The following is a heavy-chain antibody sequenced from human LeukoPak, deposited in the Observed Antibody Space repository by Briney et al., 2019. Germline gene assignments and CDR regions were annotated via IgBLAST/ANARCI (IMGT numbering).Heavy chain of an antibody. D-gene: IGHD2-2*01. CDR3: ATGGYQLLRFDY. V-gene: IGHV1-69-2*01. Sequence: ASVTISCKVSGYTFTDYYMHWVQQAPGKGLEWMGLVDPEDGETIYAEKFQGRVTITADTSTDTAYMELSSLRSEDTAVYYCATGGYQLLRFDYWGQGTLVTVSS. CDR2: VDPEDGET. J-gene: IGHJ4*02. CDR1: GYTFTDYY.